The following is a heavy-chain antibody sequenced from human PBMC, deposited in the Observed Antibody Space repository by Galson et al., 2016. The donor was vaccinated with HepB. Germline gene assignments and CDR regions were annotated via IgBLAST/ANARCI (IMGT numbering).Heavy chain of an antibody. J-gene: IGHJ4*02. CDR1: GDSVSSNSAG. CDR2: TFYRSNWQN. D-gene: IGHD7-27*01. Sequence: CAISGDSVSSNSAGWNWIRQSPSRGLEWLGRTFYRSNWQNDYAESVKSRITINPDTPRNQFSLQLNSVTPEDTAVYYCARSYLLGRGFGWWGQGTLVTVSS. CDR3: ARSYLLGRGFGW. V-gene: IGHV6-1*01.